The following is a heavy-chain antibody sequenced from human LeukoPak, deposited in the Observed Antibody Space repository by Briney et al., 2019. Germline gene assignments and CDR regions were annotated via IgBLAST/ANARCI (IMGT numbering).Heavy chain of an antibody. Sequence: GGSLRLSCAASGFTFSDYYVSWIRQAPGKGLEWVSYISSSSSYTNYADSVKGRFTISRDNAKNSLYLQMNSLRAEDTAVYYCARVLGNTVPYWYFDLWGRGTLVTVSS. D-gene: IGHD4-11*01. CDR2: ISSSSSYT. CDR3: ARVLGNTVPYWYFDL. V-gene: IGHV3-11*05. J-gene: IGHJ2*01. CDR1: GFTFSDYY.